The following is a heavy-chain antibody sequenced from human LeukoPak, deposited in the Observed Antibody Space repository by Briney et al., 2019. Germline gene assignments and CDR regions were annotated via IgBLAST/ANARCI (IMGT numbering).Heavy chain of an antibody. CDR2: ISYDGSNK. D-gene: IGHD1-1*01. CDR3: AKGRTGTTTVGIDY. J-gene: IGHJ4*02. Sequence: GGSLRLSCAASGFTFSRYGMHCVRQAPGKGLEWVAVISYDGSNKYYADSVKGRFTISRDNSKNTLYLQMNSLRAEDMALYYCAKGRTGTTTVGIDYWGQGTLVTVSS. CDR1: GFTFSRYG. V-gene: IGHV3-30*18.